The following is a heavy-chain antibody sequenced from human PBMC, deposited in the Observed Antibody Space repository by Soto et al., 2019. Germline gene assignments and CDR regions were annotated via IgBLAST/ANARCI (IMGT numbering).Heavy chain of an antibody. CDR2: ISGSGGST. D-gene: IGHD3-16*01. Sequence: GGSLRLSCAASGFTFSSYAMSWVRQAPGKGLEWVSAISGSGGSTYYADSVKGRFTISRDNSKNTLYLQMNSLRAEDTAVCYCAKDLGLGVNLDAFDIWGQGTMVTVSS. CDR1: GFTFSSYA. V-gene: IGHV3-23*01. CDR3: AKDLGLGVNLDAFDI. J-gene: IGHJ3*02.